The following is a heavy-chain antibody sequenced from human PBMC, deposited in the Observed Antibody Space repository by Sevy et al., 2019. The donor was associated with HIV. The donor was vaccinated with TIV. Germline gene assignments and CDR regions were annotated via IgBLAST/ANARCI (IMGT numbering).Heavy chain of an antibody. J-gene: IGHJ5*02. CDR2: ISYSGST. V-gene: IGHV4-39*01. D-gene: IGHD4-17*01. CDR1: GGSISSSGYY. CDR3: ARHPYGGYTNYFDP. Sequence: SETLSLTCTVSGGSISSSGYYWGWIRQPPGKGLAWIGSISYSGSTYYSPSLKSRVTISVDTSKNQFSLNLSSVTAADTAVFYCARHPYGGYTNYFDPWGQGTLVTVSS.